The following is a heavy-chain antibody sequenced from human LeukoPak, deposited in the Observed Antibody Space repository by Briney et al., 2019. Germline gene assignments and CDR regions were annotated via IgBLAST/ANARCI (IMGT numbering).Heavy chain of an antibody. CDR3: AKHSQGYQLLSNYFDY. Sequence: PGGSLRLSCAASGFTFSSYGMHWVRQAPGKGLEWVAFIRYDGSNKYYADSVKGRFTISRDNSKNTLYLQMNSLRAEDTAVYYCAKHSQGYQLLSNYFDYWGQGTLVTVSS. CDR1: GFTFSSYG. CDR2: IRYDGSNK. V-gene: IGHV3-30*02. J-gene: IGHJ4*02. D-gene: IGHD2-2*01.